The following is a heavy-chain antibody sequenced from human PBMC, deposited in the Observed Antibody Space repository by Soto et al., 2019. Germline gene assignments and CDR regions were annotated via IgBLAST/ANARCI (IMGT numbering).Heavy chain of an antibody. D-gene: IGHD3-22*01. V-gene: IGHV3-23*01. J-gene: IGHJ4*02. CDR1: GFTFNSYA. CDR3: AKGYPASGYYPFDY. CDR2: ISGSGGSA. Sequence: GGSLRLSCAASGFTFNSYAMSWVRQAPGKGLEWVSAISGSGGSAYYADSVKGRFTISRDNSKNTLYLQMNSLRAEDTAVYYCAKGYPASGYYPFDYWGQGTLVTVSS.